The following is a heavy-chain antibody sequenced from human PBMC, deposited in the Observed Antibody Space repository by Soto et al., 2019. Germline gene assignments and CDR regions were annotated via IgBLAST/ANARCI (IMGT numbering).Heavy chain of an antibody. D-gene: IGHD2-15*01. Sequence: SEPLSLTCTVSGASITTYYWSWIRQPPGKGLEWIGYISYSGSTDYNPSLKSRVTISFDASKNQISLQVRSATAADAAVYYCARDLKEYCSDGKCNWFDPWGQGTLVT. CDR2: ISYSGST. V-gene: IGHV4-59*01. J-gene: IGHJ5*02. CDR1: GASITTYY. CDR3: ARDLKEYCSDGKCNWFDP.